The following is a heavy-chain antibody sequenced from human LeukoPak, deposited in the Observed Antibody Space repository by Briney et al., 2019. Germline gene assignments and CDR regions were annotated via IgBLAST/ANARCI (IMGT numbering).Heavy chain of an antibody. CDR2: IYSGGST. CDR1: GFIVSNNY. Sequence: PGGSLRLFCAASGFIVSNNYMNWVRQAPGKGLEWVSVIYSGGSTKYADSVKGRFTISRDNSKNTLYLQMNSLRAEDTAVYYCARSITVVGAYFEYWGQGTPVRVSS. D-gene: IGHD6-6*01. V-gene: IGHV3-53*01. J-gene: IGHJ4*02. CDR3: ARSITVVGAYFEY.